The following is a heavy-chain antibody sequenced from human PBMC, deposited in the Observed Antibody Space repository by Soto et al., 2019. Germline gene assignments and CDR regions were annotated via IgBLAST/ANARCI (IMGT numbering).Heavy chain of an antibody. Sequence: PXGFLRLSFAASGFTFSSYGMHWVRQAPGKGLEWVAVISYDGSNKYYADSVKGRFTISRDNSKNTLYLQMNSLRAEDTAVYYCAKNARDSGYDYYFDYWGQGTLVTVSS. CDR1: GFTFSSYG. D-gene: IGHD5-12*01. V-gene: IGHV3-30*18. CDR3: AKNARDSGYDYYFDY. CDR2: ISYDGSNK. J-gene: IGHJ4*02.